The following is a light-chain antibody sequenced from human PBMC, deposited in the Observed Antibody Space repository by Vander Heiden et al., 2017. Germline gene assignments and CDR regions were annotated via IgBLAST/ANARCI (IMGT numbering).Light chain of an antibody. V-gene: IGKV2-28*01. Sequence: DIVMTQSPLSLPVTPGEPASISCRSSQSLLHSNGYNYLDWYLQKPGQSPQLLIYLGSNRASGVPDRFSGSGSGTDFTLKISRVEAEDVGVYYCMQALQTHQFGHGTKLEIK. J-gene: IGKJ2*01. CDR3: MQALQTHQ. CDR2: LGS. CDR1: QSLLHSNGYNY.